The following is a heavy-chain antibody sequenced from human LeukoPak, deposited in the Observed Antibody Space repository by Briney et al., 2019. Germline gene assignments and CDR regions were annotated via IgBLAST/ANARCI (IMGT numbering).Heavy chain of an antibody. Sequence: GGSLRLSCAASGLTFSDYYMSWIRQAPGKGLAWVSYISSSGSPIYYADSVKGRFTISRDNAKNSLYLQMNSLRAEDTAVYYCARDLSNPLQIGGWDYYYYGMDVWGQGTTVTVSS. CDR3: ARDLSNPLQIGGWDYYYYGMDV. CDR2: ISSSGSPI. D-gene: IGHD6-19*01. CDR1: GLTFSDYY. J-gene: IGHJ6*02. V-gene: IGHV3-11*01.